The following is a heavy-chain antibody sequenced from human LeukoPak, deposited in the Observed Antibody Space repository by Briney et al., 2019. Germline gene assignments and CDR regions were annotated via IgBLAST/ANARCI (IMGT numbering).Heavy chain of an antibody. D-gene: IGHD3-9*01. Sequence: GASVKVSCKASGYTFTGYYMHWVRQAPGQGLEWMGWMNPNSGNTGYAQKFQGRVTITRNTSISTAYMELSSLRSEDTAVYYCAIPDHYDILTGSAQAVNWGQGTLVTVSS. CDR3: AIPDHYDILTGSAQAVN. J-gene: IGHJ4*02. V-gene: IGHV1-8*03. CDR2: MNPNSGNT. CDR1: GYTFTGYY.